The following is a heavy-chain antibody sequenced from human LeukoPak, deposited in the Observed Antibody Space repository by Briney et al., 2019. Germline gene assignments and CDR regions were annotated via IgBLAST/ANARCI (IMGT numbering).Heavy chain of an antibody. CDR2: IRGSGGDT. V-gene: IGHV3-23*01. D-gene: IGHD6-19*01. CDR1: GFTYSSYP. J-gene: IGHJ6*02. CDR3: AKVAGQEYYYYCGMDV. Sequence: PGGSLRLYCAASGFTYSSYPMSWVRQAPGNGLEWVSTIRGSGGDTDYADSVKGRFNISRDNSKNTLFLQMNSLRGEDRAVYYCAKVAGQEYYYYCGMDVWGQGTTVTVSS.